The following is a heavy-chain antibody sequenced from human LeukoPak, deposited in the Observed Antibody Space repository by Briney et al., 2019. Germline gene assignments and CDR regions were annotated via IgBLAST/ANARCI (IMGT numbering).Heavy chain of an antibody. V-gene: IGHV4-30-2*01. Sequence: SETLSLTCAVSGGSISSGGYSWSWIRQLPGKGLEWIGYIYHSGSTYYNPSLKSRVTISVDRSKNQFSLKLSSVTAADTAVYYCARSDEVYFDYWGQGTLVTVSS. CDR3: ARSDEVYFDY. J-gene: IGHJ4*02. D-gene: IGHD2-21*02. CDR2: IYHSGST. CDR1: GGSISSGGYS.